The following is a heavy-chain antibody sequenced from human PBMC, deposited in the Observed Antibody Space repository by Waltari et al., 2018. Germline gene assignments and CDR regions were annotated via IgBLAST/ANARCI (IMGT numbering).Heavy chain of an antibody. D-gene: IGHD7-27*01. CDR3: IRPFEMGID. Sequence: EVQLVESGGALVTPGGSLTPACASPGPILSYYAIHWVRQASGKGPEWVGRIRSRVKGDATAYGESVQGRFTISRDDSKNTVYLEMNSLKTDDTAVYYCIRPFEMGIDWGQGTLVTVSS. J-gene: IGHJ4*02. CDR1: GPILSYYA. CDR2: IRSRVKGDAT. V-gene: IGHV3-73*01.